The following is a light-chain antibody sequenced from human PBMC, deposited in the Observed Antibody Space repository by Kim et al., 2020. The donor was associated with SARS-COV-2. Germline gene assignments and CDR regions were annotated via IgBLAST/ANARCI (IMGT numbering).Light chain of an antibody. CDR3: QQYGSSPWT. CDR1: QSVSSSY. CDR2: GAS. Sequence: EIVLTQSPGTLSLSPGERATLSCRASQSVSSSYLAWYQQKPGQAPRLLIYGASSRATGIPDRFSGSGSGTDFTLTISRLEPEGFAVYYCQQYGSSPWTFGRGTKVDIK. V-gene: IGKV3-20*01. J-gene: IGKJ1*01.